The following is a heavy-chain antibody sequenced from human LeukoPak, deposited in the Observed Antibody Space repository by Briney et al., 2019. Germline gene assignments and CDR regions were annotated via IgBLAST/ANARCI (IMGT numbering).Heavy chain of an antibody. CDR1: GYTFTSYG. J-gene: IGHJ4*02. V-gene: IGHV1-18*01. CDR3: ARDLIMITFGGVIVIPPVGY. D-gene: IGHD3-16*02. Sequence: ASVKVSCKASGYTFTSYGISWVRQAPGQGPEWMGWISAYNGNTNYAQKLQGRVTMTTDTSTSTAYMELRSLRSDDTAVYYCARDLIMITFGGVIVIPPVGYWGQGTLVTVSS. CDR2: ISAYNGNT.